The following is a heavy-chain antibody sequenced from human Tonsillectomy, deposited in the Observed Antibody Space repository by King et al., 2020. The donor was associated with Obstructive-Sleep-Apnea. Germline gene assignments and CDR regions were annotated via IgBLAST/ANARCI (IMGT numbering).Heavy chain of an antibody. J-gene: IGHJ4*02. CDR3: LEMSTIRGKSLDY. D-gene: IGHD5-24*01. CDR1: GGSLSEYY. CDR2: VNHSGRT. Sequence: QVQLQQWGAGLLKPSETLSLTCGVYGGSLSEYYWTWIRQPLGKGLEWIGEVNHSGRTNYNPSLKSRVTISVDTSKTQFSLKLRSVTAADTAVYYCLEMSTIRGKSLDYWGQGTLVTVSS. V-gene: IGHV4-34*01.